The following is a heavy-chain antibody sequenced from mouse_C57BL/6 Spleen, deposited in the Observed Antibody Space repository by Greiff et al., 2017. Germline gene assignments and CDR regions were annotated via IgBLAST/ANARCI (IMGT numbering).Heavy chain of an antibody. CDR3: AIPYYGNYFDD. V-gene: IGHV1-54*01. CDR2: INPGSGGT. CDR1: GYAFTNYL. D-gene: IGHD2-10*01. J-gene: IGHJ2*01. Sequence: VQLQQSGAELVRPGTSVKVSCKASGYAFTNYLIEWVKQRPGQGLEWIGVINPGSGGTTYNDEFKGKATLTADKSSSTAYMLLSSLTSEYSAVYYCAIPYYGNYFDDWGQGPTLTVYS.